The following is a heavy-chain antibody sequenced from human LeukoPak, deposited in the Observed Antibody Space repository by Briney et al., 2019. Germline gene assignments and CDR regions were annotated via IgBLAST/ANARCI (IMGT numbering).Heavy chain of an antibody. J-gene: IGHJ4*02. D-gene: IGHD2-15*01. CDR2: ISYDGSNK. V-gene: IGHV3-30*18. Sequence: PGGSLRLSCAASGFTFSSYGMHWVRQALGKGLEWVAVISYDGSNKYYADSVKGRFTISRDNSKNTLYLQMNSLRAEDTAVYYCAKTWGYCSGGSCYYFDYWGQGTLVTVSS. CDR1: GFTFSSYG. CDR3: AKTWGYCSGGSCYYFDY.